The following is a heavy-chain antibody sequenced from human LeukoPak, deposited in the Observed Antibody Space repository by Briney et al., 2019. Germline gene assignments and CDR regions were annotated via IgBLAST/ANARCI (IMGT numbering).Heavy chain of an antibody. Sequence: PSVTLSLTCTVSGGSISSSSYYWGWIRQPPGKWLEWIGSIYYSGSTYYNPSLKSRVTISVDTSKNQFSLKLSSVTAADTAVYYCARQNSVAGPDDGDYWGQGTLVTVSS. CDR2: IYYSGST. CDR3: ARQNSVAGPDDGDY. V-gene: IGHV4-39*01. D-gene: IGHD6-19*01. J-gene: IGHJ4*02. CDR1: GGSISSSSYY.